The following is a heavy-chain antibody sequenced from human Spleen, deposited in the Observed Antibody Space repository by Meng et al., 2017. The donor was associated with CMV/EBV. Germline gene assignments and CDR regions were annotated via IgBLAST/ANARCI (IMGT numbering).Heavy chain of an antibody. CDR2: IRTQPNSYTA. Sequence: ASGYIFSGAAIHWGRQASGKGLEWVGRIRTQPNSYTAEYSASVKGRFAISRDDSKKTAYLQMNSLKTEDTAVYYCTRLWSSGGFDPWGQGTLVTVSS. J-gene: IGHJ5*02. CDR3: TRLWSSGGFDP. D-gene: IGHD3-10*01. CDR1: GYIFSGAA. V-gene: IGHV3-73*01.